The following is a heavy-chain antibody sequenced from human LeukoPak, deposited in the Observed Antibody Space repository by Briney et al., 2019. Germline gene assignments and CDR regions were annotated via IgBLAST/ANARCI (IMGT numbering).Heavy chain of an antibody. D-gene: IGHD4-17*01. CDR1: GGTFSSYA. J-gene: IGHJ4*02. V-gene: IGHV1-18*01. Sequence: ASVKVSCKASGGTFSSYAISWVRQAPGQGLEWMGWISAYNGNTNYAQKLQGRVTMTTDTSTSTAYMELRSLRSDDTAVYYCARAFGTTVTDNFDYWGQGTLVTVSS. CDR2: ISAYNGNT. CDR3: ARAFGTTVTDNFDY.